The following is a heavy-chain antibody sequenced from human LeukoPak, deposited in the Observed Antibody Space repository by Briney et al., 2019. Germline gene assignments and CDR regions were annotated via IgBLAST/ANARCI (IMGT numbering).Heavy chain of an antibody. J-gene: IGHJ5*02. CDR1: GSSVSSDEYY. Sequence: SETLSLTCSVSGSSVSSDEYYWSWVRQHPGKGLEWIGYVYYSGSSYYIPSLESRVTMSVEVSKNQFSLKLSSVTAADTAVYYCARETYDFWSGINWFDPWGQGTLVTVSS. D-gene: IGHD3-3*01. V-gene: IGHV4-31*03. CDR2: VYYSGSS. CDR3: ARETYDFWSGINWFDP.